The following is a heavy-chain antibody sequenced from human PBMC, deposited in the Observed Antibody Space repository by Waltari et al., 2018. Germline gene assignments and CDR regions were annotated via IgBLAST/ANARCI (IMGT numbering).Heavy chain of an antibody. Sequence: LQQWGAGLLKPSETLSLTCAVYGGSFSGYYWTWIRQPPGKGLEWIAEINHAGITNYNPSLKSRVTMSVDTSKKQFPLKMTSDTAADTAMYYCARGLSTVARFDYWGQGTLVTVSS. V-gene: IGHV4-34*01. CDR3: ARGLSTVARFDY. J-gene: IGHJ4*02. CDR1: GGSFSGYY. D-gene: IGHD4-17*01. CDR2: INHAGIT.